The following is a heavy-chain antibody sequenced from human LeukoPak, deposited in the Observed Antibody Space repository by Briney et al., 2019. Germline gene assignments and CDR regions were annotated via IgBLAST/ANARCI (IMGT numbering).Heavy chain of an antibody. CDR3: AKDLSVDGYRVGYPDY. D-gene: IGHD5-24*01. J-gene: IGHJ4*02. CDR1: GFTFSSYA. CDR2: ISGSGGST. V-gene: IGHV3-23*01. Sequence: GGSLRLSCAASGFTFSSYAMSWVRQAPGKGLEWVSAISGSGGSTYYADSVKGRFTISRDNSKNTLYLQMNSLRAEDTAVYYCAKDLSVDGYRVGYPDYWGQGTLVTVSS.